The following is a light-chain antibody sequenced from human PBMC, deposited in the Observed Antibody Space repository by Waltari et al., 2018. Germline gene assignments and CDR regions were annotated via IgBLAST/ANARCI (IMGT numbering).Light chain of an antibody. CDR1: QGISSY. V-gene: IGKV1-9*01. J-gene: IGKJ2*01. CDR3: QQLNIYPHT. CDR2: AAS. Sequence: DIQLTQSPSFLSASVGDRVTIPCRARQGISSYLAWYQQRPGTAPKLLISAASTLQSGVPSRFSGSGSGTEFTLTISSLQPEDFATYYCQQLNIYPHTFGQGTKLEI.